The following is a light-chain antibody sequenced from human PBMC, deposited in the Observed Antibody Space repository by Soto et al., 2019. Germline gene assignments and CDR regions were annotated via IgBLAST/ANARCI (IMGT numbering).Light chain of an antibody. CDR1: SSDVGGYNY. J-gene: IGLJ2*01. CDR3: SSYTSSSAVV. V-gene: IGLV2-14*01. CDR2: DVS. Sequence: QSVRTQPASVSGSPGQSITISWTVTSSDVGGYNYVSWYQQHPGKAPKLMIDDVSNRPSGVSNRVSGSKSCNTASLTISGLQAEDEADYYCSSYTSSSAVVFGGGTKLTVL.